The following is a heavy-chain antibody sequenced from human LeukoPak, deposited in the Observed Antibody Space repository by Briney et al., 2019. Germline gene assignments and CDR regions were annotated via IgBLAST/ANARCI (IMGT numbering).Heavy chain of an antibody. CDR3: ARRGYDILTGYYNVQYYYFYMDV. CDR2: IKQDGSEK. D-gene: IGHD3-9*01. V-gene: IGHV3-7*01. Sequence: GGSLRLSCAASGFTFSSYWMSWVRQAPGKGLEWVANIKQDGSEKYYVDSVEGRFTISRDNAKNSLYLQMNSLRAEDTAVYYCARRGYDILTGYYNVQYYYFYMDVWGKGTTVTVSS. CDR1: GFTFSSYW. J-gene: IGHJ6*03.